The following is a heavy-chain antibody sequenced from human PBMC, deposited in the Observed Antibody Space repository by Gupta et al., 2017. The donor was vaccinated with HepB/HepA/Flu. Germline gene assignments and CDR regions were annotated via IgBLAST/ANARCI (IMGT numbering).Heavy chain of an antibody. D-gene: IGHD3-22*01. Sequence: QVQLVESGGGVVQPGRSLRLSCAASGFTFSSYAMHWVRQAPGKGLEWVAVISYDGSNKYYADSVKGRFTISRDNSKNTLYLQMNSLRAEDTAVYYCARDPGYDYDSSGYLFDYWGHGTLVTVSS. CDR2: ISYDGSNK. CDR1: GFTFSSYA. J-gene: IGHJ4*01. V-gene: IGHV3-30-3*01. CDR3: ARDPGYDYDSSGYLFDY.